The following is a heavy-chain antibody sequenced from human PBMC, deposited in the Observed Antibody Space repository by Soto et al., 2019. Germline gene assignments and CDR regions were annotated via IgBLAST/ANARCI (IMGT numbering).Heavy chain of an antibody. Sequence: VQLVESGGGLVKPGGSLRLSCAASGFTFSDCYMSWIRQAPGKGLEWVSYIGTSSSYTNYADSVKGRFTISRDNAKNSLYLQMNSLRAEDTAVYYCARDADILTGSDAFDIWGQGTMVTVSS. CDR1: GFTFSDCY. CDR3: ARDADILTGSDAFDI. J-gene: IGHJ3*02. CDR2: IGTSSSYT. V-gene: IGHV3-11*05. D-gene: IGHD3-9*01.